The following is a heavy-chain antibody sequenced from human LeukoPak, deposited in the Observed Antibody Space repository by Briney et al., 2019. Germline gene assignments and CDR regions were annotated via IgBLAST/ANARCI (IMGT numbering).Heavy chain of an antibody. CDR2: ISSSGSTI. V-gene: IGHV3-48*03. D-gene: IGHD5-18*01. Sequence: PGGSLRLSXAVSGFTFGSYEMNWVRQAPGRGLEWVSYISSSGSTIHYADSVKGRFTISRDNAKNSLYLQMNSLRGDDTAVYYCARGYSYGYDSWGQGTLVTVSS. CDR3: ARGYSYGYDS. CDR1: GFTFGSYE. J-gene: IGHJ5*01.